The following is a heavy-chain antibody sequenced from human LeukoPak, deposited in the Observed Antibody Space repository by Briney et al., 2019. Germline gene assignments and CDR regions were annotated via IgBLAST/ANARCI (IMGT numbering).Heavy chain of an antibody. CDR1: GGSFSGYY. V-gene: IGHV4-34*01. CDR2: INHSGST. CDR3: ARDYIINGVVKPYYYYGMDV. Sequence: SETLSLTCAVYGGSFSGYYWSWIRQPPGKGLEWIGEINHSGSTNYNPSLKSRVTISVDTSKNQFSLKLSSVTAADTAVYYCARDYIINGVVKPYYYYGMDVWGQGTTVTVSS. D-gene: IGHD3-3*01. J-gene: IGHJ6*02.